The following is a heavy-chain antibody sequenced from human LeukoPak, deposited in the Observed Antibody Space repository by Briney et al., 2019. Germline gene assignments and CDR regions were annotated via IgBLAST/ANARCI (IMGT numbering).Heavy chain of an antibody. J-gene: IGHJ5*02. CDR3: ARKSGYHRLGWFDP. CDR2: IYYSGIT. D-gene: IGHD3-22*01. V-gene: IGHV4-39*01. Sequence: SETLSLTCTVSGASISGSSHYFWGWIRQTPGKGLEWIGSIYYSGITYYTPSLKSRLTISVDTSKNQFSLKLSSVTAADTAVYYCARKSGYHRLGWFDPWGQGTLVTVSS. CDR1: GASISGSSHYF.